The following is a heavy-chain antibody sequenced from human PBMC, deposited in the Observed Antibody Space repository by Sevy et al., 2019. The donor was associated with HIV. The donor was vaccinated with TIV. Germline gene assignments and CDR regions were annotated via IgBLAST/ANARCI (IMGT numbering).Heavy chain of an antibody. CDR3: ARDSDWIYDAFDI. CDR2: ISSGSSYI. Sequence: GGSLRLSCAASRFTFSTYTMNWVRQTPGKGLEWVSSISSGSSYIYYADSVKGRFTISRDNAKNSLFLHMNSLRGEDTAEYYCARDSDWIYDAFDIWGQGTMVTVSS. CDR1: RFTFSTYT. D-gene: IGHD3-9*01. V-gene: IGHV3-21*01. J-gene: IGHJ3*02.